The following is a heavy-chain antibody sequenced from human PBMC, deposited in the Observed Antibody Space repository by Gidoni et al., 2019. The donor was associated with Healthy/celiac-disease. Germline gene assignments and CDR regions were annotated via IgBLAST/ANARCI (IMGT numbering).Heavy chain of an antibody. Sequence: EVQLVESGGGLVQPGRSLRLSCAASGFTFDDYAMHWVRQAPGKGLEWVSGISWNSGSIGYADSVKGRFTISRDNAKNSLYLQMNSLRAEDTALYYCAKDRGITFGGALDYWGQGTLVTVSS. CDR2: ISWNSGSI. J-gene: IGHJ4*02. D-gene: IGHD3-16*01. V-gene: IGHV3-9*01. CDR1: GFTFDDYA. CDR3: AKDRGITFGGALDY.